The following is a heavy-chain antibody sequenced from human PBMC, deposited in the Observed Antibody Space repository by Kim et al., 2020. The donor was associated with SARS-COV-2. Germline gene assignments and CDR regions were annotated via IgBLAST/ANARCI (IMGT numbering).Heavy chain of an antibody. CDR1: GYTFTSYG. D-gene: IGHD3-3*01. J-gene: IGHJ6*02. CDR3: ARDALLRFLEWLLPDTYYYYGMDV. CDR2: ISAYNGNT. V-gene: IGHV1-18*01. Sequence: ASVKVSCKASGYTFTSYGISWVRQAPGQGLEWMGWISAYNGNTNYAQKLQGRVTMTTDTSTSTAYMELRSLRSDDTAVYYCARDALLRFLEWLLPDTYYYYGMDVWGQGTTVTVSS.